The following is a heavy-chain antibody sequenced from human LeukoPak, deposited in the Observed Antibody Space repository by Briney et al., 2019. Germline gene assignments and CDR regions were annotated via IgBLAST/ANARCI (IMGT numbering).Heavy chain of an antibody. CDR2: INPKSGGT. Sequence: GAPVKPSCKPSEHTFTGYDMHRVRQSPGQGREWMGWINPKSGGTNYAQKFQGRVTMTRDTSISTAYVELSRLRSDDTAVYYCARQAGVSNSWYPDAFDIWGEGTMVTVSS. V-gene: IGHV1-2*02. CDR1: EHTFTGYD. D-gene: IGHD6-13*01. J-gene: IGHJ3*02. CDR3: ARQAGVSNSWYPDAFDI.